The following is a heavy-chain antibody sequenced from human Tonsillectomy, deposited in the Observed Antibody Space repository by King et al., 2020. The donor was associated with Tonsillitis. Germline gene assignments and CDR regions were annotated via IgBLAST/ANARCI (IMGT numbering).Heavy chain of an antibody. V-gene: IGHV3-7*03. CDR3: ARDRAGRPLGY. J-gene: IGHJ4*02. Sequence: VQLVESGGGLVQPGGSLRLSCAASGFTFSAYWMSWVRQAPGKGLEWVANIKQDGSEGYYVDSVKGRFTISRDNSKNSLYLQMSSLRAEDTAVYYCARDRAGRPLGYWGQGDLVTVSS. CDR2: IKQDGSEG. CDR1: GFTFSAYW. D-gene: IGHD3-10*01.